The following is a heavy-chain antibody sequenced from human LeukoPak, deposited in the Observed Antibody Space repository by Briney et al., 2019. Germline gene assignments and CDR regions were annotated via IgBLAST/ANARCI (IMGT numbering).Heavy chain of an antibody. J-gene: IGHJ1*01. V-gene: IGHV4-34*01. Sequence: SETLSLTCDVSGQSVTSDYWGWIRQSPGMGLEWIGETNRISPSGGPNYNPSLKSRATISLDTSKNQVSLKLASVTAADTAVYFCARGSGASYRIYFLQWGLGTLVSVSS. CDR1: GQSVTSDY. CDR2: TNRISPSGGP. CDR3: ARGSGASYRIYFLQ. D-gene: IGHD1-26*01.